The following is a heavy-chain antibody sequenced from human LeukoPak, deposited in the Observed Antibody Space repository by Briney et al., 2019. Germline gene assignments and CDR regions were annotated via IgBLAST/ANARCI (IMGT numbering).Heavy chain of an antibody. CDR1: GGTFSSYA. V-gene: IGHV1-69*05. CDR3: ARDRVMVAATRVVPYNWFDP. J-gene: IGHJ5*02. Sequence: ASVKVSCKASGGTFSSYAISWVRQAPGQGLEWMGGIIPIFGTANYAQKFQGRVTITTDESTSTAYMELSSLRSEDTAVYYCARDRVMVAATRVVPYNWFDPWGQGTPVTVSS. CDR2: IIPIFGTA. D-gene: IGHD2-15*01.